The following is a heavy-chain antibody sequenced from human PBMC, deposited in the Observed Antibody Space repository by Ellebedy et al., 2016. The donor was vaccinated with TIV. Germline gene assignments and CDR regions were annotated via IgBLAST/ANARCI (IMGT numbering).Heavy chain of an antibody. Sequence: PGGSLRLSCEASGYSFTRYWISWVRQRPGKGLEWMGRIDPSDSYTNYSPSFQGHVTLSTDKSINTAHLQWSSLKASDTAMYFCARQRGTGIYGKFDLWGQGTMVTVSS. CDR3: ARQRGTGIYGKFDL. CDR1: GYSFTRYW. J-gene: IGHJ3*01. V-gene: IGHV5-10-1*01. D-gene: IGHD2-8*02. CDR2: IDPSDSYT.